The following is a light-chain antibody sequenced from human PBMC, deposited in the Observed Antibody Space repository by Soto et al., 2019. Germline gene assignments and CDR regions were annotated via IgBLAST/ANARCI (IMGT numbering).Light chain of an antibody. CDR1: QSLLHSNGYNC. V-gene: IGKV2-28*01. CDR2: LGS. CDR3: MQALQTPRS. J-gene: IGKJ4*01. Sequence: DIVMTQSPLSLPVTPGEPASISCRSSQSLLHSNGYNCLDWYLQKPGQSPQLLIYLGSNRASGVPDWFSSSGSGTDFTLKISRVEAEDVGVYDCMQALQTPRSFGGGTKVEIK.